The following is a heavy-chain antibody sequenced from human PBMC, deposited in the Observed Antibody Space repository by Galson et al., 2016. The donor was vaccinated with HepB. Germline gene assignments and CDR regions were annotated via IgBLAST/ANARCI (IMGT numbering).Heavy chain of an antibody. CDR1: GFTFTNAW. V-gene: IGHV3-15*01. CDR2: IKSETYGGTA. D-gene: IGHD2-15*01. J-gene: IGHJ4*02. Sequence: SLRLSCAASGFTFTNAWMTWVRQAPGKGLEWVGRIKSETYGGTAQYAAPVKGRFTISRDDSENTVYLQMNSLKSEDTAVYYCTTSLSPYCSGAGCRFNFDYWGQGTLVTVSS. CDR3: TTSLSPYCSGAGCRFNFDY.